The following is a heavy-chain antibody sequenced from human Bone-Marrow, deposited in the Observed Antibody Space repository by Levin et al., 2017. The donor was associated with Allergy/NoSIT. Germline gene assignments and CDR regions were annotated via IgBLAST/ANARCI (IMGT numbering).Heavy chain of an antibody. J-gene: IGHJ4*02. D-gene: IGHD5-24*01. CDR3: ARDPLLRDGYQTWDYYFDV. CDR2: ASATETT. V-gene: IGHV4-4*07. CDR1: GDSITKYY. Sequence: SETLSLTCTVSGDSITKYYWSWIRQSAGKGLQWIGRASATETTYYNPSLQSRLTMSVETSKNQFSLEVTSVTAADTAVYYCARDPLLRDGYQTWDYYFDVWGKGTLVTVSS.